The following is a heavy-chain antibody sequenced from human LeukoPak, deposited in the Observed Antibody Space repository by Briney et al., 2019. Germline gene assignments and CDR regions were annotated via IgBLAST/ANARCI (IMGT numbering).Heavy chain of an antibody. CDR3: ARGRATYCFDY. CDR1: GFTFSSYA. CDR2: ISASGGVT. Sequence: GGSLRLSCAASGFTFSSYAMSWVRHVPGKGLEWVSSISASGGVTHYADSVKGRFTISRDNSKNTLYLQRSSLRAGDTAVYYCARGRATYCFDYWGQGTLVTVSS. V-gene: IGHV3-23*01. J-gene: IGHJ4*02. D-gene: IGHD2-21*01.